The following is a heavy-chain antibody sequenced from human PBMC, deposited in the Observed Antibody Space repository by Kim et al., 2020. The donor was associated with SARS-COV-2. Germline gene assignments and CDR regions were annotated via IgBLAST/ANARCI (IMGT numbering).Heavy chain of an antibody. Sequence: VKARFTISRDNAKNTLYRQMNSLRAEDTAVYYCAKPPVLLLLSGGYYFDYWGQGTLVTVSS. V-gene: IGHV3-23*01. CDR3: AKPPVLLLLSGGYYFDY. D-gene: IGHD3-10*01. J-gene: IGHJ4*02.